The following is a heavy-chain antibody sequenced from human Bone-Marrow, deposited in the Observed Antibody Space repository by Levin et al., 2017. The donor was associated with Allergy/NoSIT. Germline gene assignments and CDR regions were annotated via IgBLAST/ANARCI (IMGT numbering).Heavy chain of an antibody. Sequence: GGSLRLSCAGSGFTFSDFSMNWVRQAPGKGLEWVSSIGRATYATYYAESVKGRFTISRDNSKNTLYLHMNSLRAEDTGVYFCAQDRHVAVSLFHIWGQGTTVIVSS. J-gene: IGHJ3*02. CDR3: AQDRHVAVSLFHI. V-gene: IGHV3-23*01. CDR1: GFTFSDFS. CDR2: IGRATYAT. D-gene: IGHD3-16*01.